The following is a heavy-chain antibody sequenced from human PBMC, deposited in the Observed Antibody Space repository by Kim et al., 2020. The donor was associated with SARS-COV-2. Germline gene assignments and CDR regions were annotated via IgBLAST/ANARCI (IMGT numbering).Heavy chain of an antibody. V-gene: IGHV4-39*01. CDR3: ARQYTY. D-gene: IGHD2-2*02. Sequence: SGSTASNPSRTSRVTIFLDTSKNQFSLKRSSVTAADTAVYYCARQYTYWGQGTLVTVSS. CDR2: SGST. J-gene: IGHJ4*02.